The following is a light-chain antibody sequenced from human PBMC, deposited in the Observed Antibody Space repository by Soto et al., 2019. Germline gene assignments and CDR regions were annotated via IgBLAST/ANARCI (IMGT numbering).Light chain of an antibody. V-gene: IGLV6-57*04. CDR1: SGSIASNH. CDR3: QSYDDNNVL. J-gene: IGLJ2*01. Sequence: NFMLTQPHSVSESPGKTVTISCTRSSGSIASNHVQWYQQRPGSAPTTVTYKDNQRPSGVPDRFSGSIDSSSNSASLTISGLKTEDEADYYCQSYDDNNVLFGGRTQLTVL. CDR2: KDN.